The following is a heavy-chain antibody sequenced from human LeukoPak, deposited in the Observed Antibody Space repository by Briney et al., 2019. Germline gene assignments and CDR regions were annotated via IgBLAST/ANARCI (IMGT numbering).Heavy chain of an antibody. J-gene: IGHJ4*02. Sequence: PSETLSLTCAVYGGSFSGYYWSWIRQPPGKGLEWIGEINHSGSTNYNPSLKSRVTISVDTSQNQFSLKLSSVAAADMAVYYCARERTIFGVVLHFDYWGQGSLVTVSS. CDR2: INHSGST. CDR1: GGSFSGYY. D-gene: IGHD3-3*01. V-gene: IGHV4-34*01. CDR3: ARERTIFGVVLHFDY.